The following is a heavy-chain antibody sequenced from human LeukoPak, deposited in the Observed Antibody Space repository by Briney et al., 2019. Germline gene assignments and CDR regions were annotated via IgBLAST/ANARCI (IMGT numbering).Heavy chain of an antibody. CDR3: AKGSATSGWSAIDY. Sequence: GGSLRLSCAAPGFTFSSYAMSWVRQAPGKGLEWVSAISGRAYYADFVKGRFTISRDNSKGTLYLQMNSLRAEDTAVYFCAKGSATSGWSAIDYWGQGTLVTVSS. J-gene: IGHJ4*02. V-gene: IGHV3-23*01. D-gene: IGHD6-19*01. CDR2: ISGRA. CDR1: GFTFSSYA.